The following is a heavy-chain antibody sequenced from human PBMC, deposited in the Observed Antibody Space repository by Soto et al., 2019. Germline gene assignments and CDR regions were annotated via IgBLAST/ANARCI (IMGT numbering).Heavy chain of an antibody. CDR1: GFTFSSYA. V-gene: IGHV3-23*01. J-gene: IGHJ4*02. Sequence: GGSLRLSCAASGFTFSSYAMSWVRQAPGEGLERVSSITSTGDRAYYADSVKGRFTVSRDNSKNTLYLQMNSLRAEDTAVYYCAKYYMVTRSPFDYWGQGTLVTVSS. D-gene: IGHD5-18*01. CDR2: ITSTGDRA. CDR3: AKYYMVTRSPFDY.